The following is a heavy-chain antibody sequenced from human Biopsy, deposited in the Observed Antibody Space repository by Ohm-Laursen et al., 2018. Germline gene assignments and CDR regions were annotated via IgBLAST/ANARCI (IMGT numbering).Heavy chain of an antibody. Sequence: SGTLSLTCTVSGGSISSDYWNWNRQTQGKGMEWNGNRYYSGSTNYNPSLKSRVTISVDTSKNQFSLRLNSVTAADTAVYYCARATNSTGWPYYYFYGMDVWGQGTTVTVSS. V-gene: IGHV4-59*01. CDR3: ARATNSTGWPYYYFYGMDV. J-gene: IGHJ6*02. CDR2: RYYSGST. CDR1: GGSISSDY. D-gene: IGHD2/OR15-2a*01.